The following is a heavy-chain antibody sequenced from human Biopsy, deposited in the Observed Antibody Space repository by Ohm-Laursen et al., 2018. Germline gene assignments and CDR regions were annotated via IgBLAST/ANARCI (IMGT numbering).Heavy chain of an antibody. CDR3: ARVGSGWAPFDK. CDR2: IFKDGNT. Sequence: PSQTLSLTWIVSGYSISSDYRWGWIRQAPGKTLEWLGNIFKDGNTHYNPSLRSRLIISIDTSKNQFSLMMTSVSGADTAVYFCARVGSGWAPFDKWGPGTLVTVSS. J-gene: IGHJ4*02. V-gene: IGHV4-38-2*02. D-gene: IGHD6-19*01. CDR1: GYSISSDYR.